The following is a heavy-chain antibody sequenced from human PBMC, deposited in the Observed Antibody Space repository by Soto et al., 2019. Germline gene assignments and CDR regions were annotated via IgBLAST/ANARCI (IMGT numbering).Heavy chain of an antibody. Sequence: QVHLVQSGAEVKKPGASVKVSCKGSGYAFTTYGITWVRQAPGQGLEWMGWISAHNGNTNYAQKLEGRVTVTRDTSTSTACMELRSLSSDDTAVYYCARGWYGDYWGQGALVTVSS. D-gene: IGHD2-15*01. CDR3: ARGWYGDY. CDR2: ISAHNGNT. J-gene: IGHJ4*02. CDR1: GYAFTTYG. V-gene: IGHV1-18*01.